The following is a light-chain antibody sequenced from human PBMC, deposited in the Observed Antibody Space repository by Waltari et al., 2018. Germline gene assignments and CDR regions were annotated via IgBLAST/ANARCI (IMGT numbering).Light chain of an antibody. CDR2: DVG. CDR3: SSFTRSSSVV. V-gene: IGLV2-14*03. CDR1: SSDIGAYNY. Sequence: QSALTQPASVSGSLGQSITISCTGSSSDIGAYNYVSWYQQHPGTAPKLIISDVGDRPSGVSHRFSGSKSGNTASLTISGLQADDEADYYCSSFTRSSSVVFGGGTTVTVL. J-gene: IGLJ3*02.